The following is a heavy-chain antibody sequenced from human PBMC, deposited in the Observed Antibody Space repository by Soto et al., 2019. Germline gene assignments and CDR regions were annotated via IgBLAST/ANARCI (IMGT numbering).Heavy chain of an antibody. Sequence: WTWLRQPPGKGLEWIDYVFHTGSTNYNPSLKSRVTISVDTSKNQFSLRLRSVTAADTAVYYCARGLRYGELSWFDTWGQGILVTVSS. V-gene: IGHV4-59*01. CDR2: VFHTGST. D-gene: IGHD3-16*02. J-gene: IGHJ5*02. CDR3: ARGLRYGELSWFDT.